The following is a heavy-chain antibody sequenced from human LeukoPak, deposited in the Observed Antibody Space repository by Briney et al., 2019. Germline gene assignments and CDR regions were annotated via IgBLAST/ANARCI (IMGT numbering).Heavy chain of an antibody. J-gene: IGHJ4*02. D-gene: IGHD3-22*01. Sequence: GASVKVSCKASGYTFTSYGISWVRQAPGQGLEWMGWISAYNGNTNYAQKFQGRVTMTEDTSTDTAYMELSSLRSEDTAVYYCATDRGGSGSKGDYWGQGTLVTVSS. CDR2: ISAYNGNT. V-gene: IGHV1-18*01. CDR3: ATDRGGSGSKGDY. CDR1: GYTFTSYG.